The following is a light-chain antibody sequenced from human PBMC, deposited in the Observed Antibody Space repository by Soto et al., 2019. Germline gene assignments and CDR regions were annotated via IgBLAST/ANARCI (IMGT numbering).Light chain of an antibody. CDR2: GNS. J-gene: IGLJ3*02. Sequence: QSVLTQSPSVSGAPGQRVTISCTGSSSNIGAGYDVHWYQQLPGTAPKLLIYGNSNRPSGVPDRFSGSKSGTSASLAITGLQAEDGADYYCQSYDSSLSGSVFGGGTKLTVL. CDR3: QSYDSSLSGSV. V-gene: IGLV1-40*01. CDR1: SSNIGAGYD.